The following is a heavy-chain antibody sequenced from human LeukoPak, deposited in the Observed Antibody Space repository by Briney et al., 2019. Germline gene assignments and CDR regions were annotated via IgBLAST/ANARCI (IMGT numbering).Heavy chain of an antibody. V-gene: IGHV1-18*01. D-gene: IGHD3-9*01. CDR2: ISAYNSNT. J-gene: IGHJ4*02. CDR1: GYRFTSYG. CDR3: ARGGDGDILTGLVFDY. Sequence: ASVKVSCKASGYRFTSYGISWVRQAPGQGLEWMGWISAYNSNTSYAQKLQGRVTMTTDTSTSTAYMELRSLRSDDAAVYYCARGGDGDILTGLVFDYWGQGTLVTVSS.